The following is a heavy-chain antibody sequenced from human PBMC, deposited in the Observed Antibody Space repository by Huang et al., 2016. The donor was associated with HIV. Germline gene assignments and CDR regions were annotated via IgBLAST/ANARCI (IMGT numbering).Heavy chain of an antibody. CDR3: ARVPTPSYYDPWNISPAHEDVYYYNMDV. CDR2: INHSGTA. D-gene: IGHD3-10*01. J-gene: IGHJ6*02. CDR1: GESFNNYY. V-gene: IGHV4-34*02. Sequence: QVQLQQWGAGVLKPSETLSLTCAVYGESFNNYYWSWVRQLPGRRLEWIGEINHSGTANYNPSLKTRGTMAVDPSKKQCSLRLASVTAADTAVYYCARVPTPSYYDPWNISPAHEDVYYYNMDVWGQGTTVIVSS.